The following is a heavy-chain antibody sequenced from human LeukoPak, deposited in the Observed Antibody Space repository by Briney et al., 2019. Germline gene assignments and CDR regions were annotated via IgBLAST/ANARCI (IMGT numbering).Heavy chain of an antibody. CDR1: GGSISNYY. V-gene: IGHV4-59*12. Sequence: SETLSLTCTVSGGSISNYYWTWIRQPPGKGLEWIGTSYQSGSTYYNPSLKSRATISVDTSKNQFSLKLTSVTAADTAVYYCARDRRYFDWAIFDYWGQGTLVTVSS. J-gene: IGHJ4*02. D-gene: IGHD3-9*01. CDR3: ARDRRYFDWAIFDY. CDR2: SYQSGST.